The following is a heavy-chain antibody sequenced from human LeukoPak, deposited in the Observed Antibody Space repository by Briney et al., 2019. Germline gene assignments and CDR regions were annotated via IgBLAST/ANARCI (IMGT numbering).Heavy chain of an antibody. CDR2: ITGSGGSA. CDR1: GFTFNNYA. V-gene: IGHV3-23*01. CDR3: AKESPRGYSLDY. D-gene: IGHD5-18*01. Sequence: GGSLRLSCAASGFTFNNYAMSWVRQAPGKGLEWVSAITGSGGSAYSADSVKGRFTISRDNSKNTLYLQMNSLRAEDTAVYYCAKESPRGYSLDYWGQGTLVTVSS. J-gene: IGHJ4*02.